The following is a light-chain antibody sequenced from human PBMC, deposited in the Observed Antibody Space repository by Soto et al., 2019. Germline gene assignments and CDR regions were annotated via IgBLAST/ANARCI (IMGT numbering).Light chain of an antibody. CDR1: QAIAKS. J-gene: IGKJ2*01. Sequence: DIQMTQSPSSLSASVGDRVTITCRSSQAIAKSLNWYQQKPGEAPKLLIFAASTLQYGVPSRFSGSASSTQFTLTISSLQPEDFVTYYCQQSFTSPTFTFGQGTKLEIK. CDR3: QQSFTSPTFT. V-gene: IGKV1-39*01. CDR2: AAS.